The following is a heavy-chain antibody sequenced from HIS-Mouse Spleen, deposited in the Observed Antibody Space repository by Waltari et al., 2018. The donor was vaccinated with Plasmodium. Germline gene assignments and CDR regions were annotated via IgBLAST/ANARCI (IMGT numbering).Heavy chain of an antibody. CDR3: ARVLGYKAAAGTFVEYFQH. V-gene: IGHV1-2*02. CDR2: SNPNSGGT. CDR1: GYTFTGYY. Sequence: QVQLVQSGAEVKKPGASVKVSCKASGYTFTGYYMHWVRQAPGQGLAWMGWSNPNSGGTNYAQKLQGRVTRTRDTSISTAYMGLSRLRSDDTAVYYCARVLGYKAAAGTFVEYFQHWGQGTLVTVSS. D-gene: IGHD6-13*01. J-gene: IGHJ1*01.